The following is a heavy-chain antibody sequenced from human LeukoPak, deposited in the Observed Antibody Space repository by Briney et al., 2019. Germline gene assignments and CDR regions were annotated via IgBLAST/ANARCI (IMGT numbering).Heavy chain of an antibody. V-gene: IGHV4-59*12. D-gene: IGHD4-11*01. CDR3: AREGGVTTAAPHAFDI. CDR1: GGSLSSYY. J-gene: IGHJ3*02. CDR2: IYYSGST. Sequence: SETLSLTCTVSGGSLSSYYWSWIRQPPGKGLEWIGYIYYSGSTNYNPSLKSRVTISVDTSKNQFSLKLSSVTAADTAVYYCAREGGVTTAAPHAFDIWGQGTMVTVSS.